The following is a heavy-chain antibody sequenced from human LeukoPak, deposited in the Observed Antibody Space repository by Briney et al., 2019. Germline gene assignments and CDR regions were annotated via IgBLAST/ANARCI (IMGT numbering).Heavy chain of an antibody. V-gene: IGHV4-61*02. J-gene: IGHJ5*02. CDR1: GASISSGSNY. D-gene: IGHD6-13*01. CDR3: ARRSYSVPFDP. Sequence: PSETLSLTCSVSGASISSGSNYWGWIRQPPGKTLEWIGRIFASGTTKYNPSLKSRVTMSVETSKNQFSLELTSVTAADTAVYYCARRSYSVPFDPWGQGILVTVSS. CDR2: IFASGTT.